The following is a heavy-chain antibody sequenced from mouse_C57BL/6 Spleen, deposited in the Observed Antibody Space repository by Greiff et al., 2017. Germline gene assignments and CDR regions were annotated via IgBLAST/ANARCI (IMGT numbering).Heavy chain of an antibody. V-gene: IGHV3-6*01. CDR3: ARRDDPGWFAY. D-gene: IGHD2-3*01. CDR1: GYSITSGYY. CDR2: ISYDGSN. J-gene: IGHJ3*01. Sequence: EVQLQESGPGLVKPSQSLSLTCSVTGYSITSGYYWNWIRQFPGNKLEWMGYISYDGSNNYNPSLKNRISITRDTSKNQFFLKLNSVTTEDTATYYCARRDDPGWFAYWGQGTLVTVSA.